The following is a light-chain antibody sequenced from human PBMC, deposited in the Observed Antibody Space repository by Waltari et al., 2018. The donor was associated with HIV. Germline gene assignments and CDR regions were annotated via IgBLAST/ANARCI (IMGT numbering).Light chain of an antibody. CDR2: DVT. J-gene: IGLJ1*01. CDR1: SGALDGSSF. V-gene: IGLV2-11*01. Sequence: QSALTQPRSVSGSPGQSVTLSCTGSSGALDGSSFVSWYQQHPGEAPKVVIYDVTKRPSGVPDRFSGSRSGNTASLTISGLQAEDEADYFCCSFVGSYSYDFGTGTKVTVL. CDR3: CSFVGSYSYD.